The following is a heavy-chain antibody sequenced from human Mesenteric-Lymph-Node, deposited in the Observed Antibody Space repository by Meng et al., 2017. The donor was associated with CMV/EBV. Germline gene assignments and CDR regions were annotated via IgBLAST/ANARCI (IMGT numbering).Heavy chain of an antibody. CDR1: FNGYY. Sequence: FNGYYVHWVRQAPGQGLEWMGRVNPHSGGTNYAQKFQGRVTMTRDTSITAAYVELSGLSSDDAAVYYCARTQLIAGYSGYDFHFDYWGQGTLVTVSS. CDR2: VNPHSGGT. V-gene: IGHV1-2*06. CDR3: ARTQLIAGYSGYDFHFDY. D-gene: IGHD5-12*01. J-gene: IGHJ4*02.